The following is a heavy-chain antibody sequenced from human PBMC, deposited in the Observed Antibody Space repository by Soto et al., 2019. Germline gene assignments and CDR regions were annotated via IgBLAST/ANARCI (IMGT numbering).Heavy chain of an antibody. J-gene: IGHJ3*02. V-gene: IGHV1-18*01. Sequence: ASVKVSCKASGYTLTSYGIGWVRQAPGRGLEWMGWISAYNGNTNYAQNLQGRVTMTTDTSTSTAYMELRSLRSDDTAVYYCARDGPMDRAFDIWGQGTMVTVS. CDR2: ISAYNGNT. D-gene: IGHD3-10*01. CDR1: GYTLTSYG. CDR3: ARDGPMDRAFDI.